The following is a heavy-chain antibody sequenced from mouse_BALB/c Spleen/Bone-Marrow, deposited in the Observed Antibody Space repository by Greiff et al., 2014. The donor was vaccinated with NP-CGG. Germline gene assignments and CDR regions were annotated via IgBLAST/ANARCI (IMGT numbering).Heavy chain of an antibody. CDR1: GYRFNSYW. D-gene: IGHD3-1*01. CDR2: ILPGSGSI. V-gene: IGHV1-9*01. CDR3: ARLGIRSFDY. Sequence: QVQLQQSGADLMKPGASVKISCKATGYRFNSYWIEWVKQRPGHGLEWIGEILPGSGSINFNEKFKGKATFTAYTSSNTAYMQISSLTSEDSAVYYCARLGIRSFDYWGQGTTLTVSS. J-gene: IGHJ2*01.